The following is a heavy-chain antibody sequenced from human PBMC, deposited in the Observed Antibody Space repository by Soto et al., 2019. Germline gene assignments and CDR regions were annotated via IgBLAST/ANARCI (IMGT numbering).Heavy chain of an antibody. D-gene: IGHD2-2*02. CDR3: ARVVRIVVVPAAINAFDI. Sequence: ALVKVSCKASGYTFTSYGISWVRQAPGQGLEWMGWISAYNGNTNYAQKLQGRVTMTTDTSTSTAYMELRSLRSDDTAVYYCARVVRIVVVPAAINAFDIWGQGTMVTVSS. CDR1: GYTFTSYG. J-gene: IGHJ3*02. CDR2: ISAYNGNT. V-gene: IGHV1-18*01.